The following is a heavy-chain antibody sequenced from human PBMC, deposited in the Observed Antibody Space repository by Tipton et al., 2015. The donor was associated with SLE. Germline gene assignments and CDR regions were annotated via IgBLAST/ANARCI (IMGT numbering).Heavy chain of an antibody. J-gene: IGHJ6*02. D-gene: IGHD6-19*01. CDR1: GGSISSYY. Sequence: GLVKPSETLSLTCTVSGGSISSYYWSWIRQPPGKGLEWIGYIYYSGSTNYNPSLKSRVTISVDTSKNQFSLRLSSVTAADTAVYYCATQWLVPNYYYALDVWGQGTTVTISS. CDR3: ATQWLVPNYYYALDV. CDR2: IYYSGST. V-gene: IGHV4-59*08.